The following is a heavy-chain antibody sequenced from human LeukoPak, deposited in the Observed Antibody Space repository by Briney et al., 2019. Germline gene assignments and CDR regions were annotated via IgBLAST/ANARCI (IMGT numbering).Heavy chain of an antibody. J-gene: IGHJ6*03. Sequence: SVKVSCKASGGTFSSYAISWVRQAPGQGLEWMGRIIPILGIANYAQKFQGRVTITADKSTSTAYMELSSLRSEDTAVYYCAGQRGYDSYPYYYMDVWGKGTTVTVSS. CDR3: AGQRGYDSYPYYYMDV. CDR1: GGTFSSYA. V-gene: IGHV1-69*04. D-gene: IGHD3-3*01. CDR2: IIPILGIA.